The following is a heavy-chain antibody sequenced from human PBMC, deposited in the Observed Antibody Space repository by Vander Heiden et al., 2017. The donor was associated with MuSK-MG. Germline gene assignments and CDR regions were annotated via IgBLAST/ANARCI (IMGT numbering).Heavy chain of an antibody. J-gene: IGHJ5*02. V-gene: IGHV5-51*01. CDR2: IYHGDSDT. Sequence: EVQLVQSGAEVKKPGESLKISCKGSGYSFTSYWIGWVRQMPGKGLEWMGIIYHGDSDTRYSPSVQGQVTISADKSISTAYLQWSSLKASDTAMYYCAITDCSGGSCYWFDPWGQGTLVTVSS. CDR1: GYSFTSYW. D-gene: IGHD2-15*01. CDR3: AITDCSGGSCYWFDP.